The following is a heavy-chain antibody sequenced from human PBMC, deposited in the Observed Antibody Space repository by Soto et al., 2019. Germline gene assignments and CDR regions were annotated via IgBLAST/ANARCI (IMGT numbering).Heavy chain of an antibody. V-gene: IGHV4-4*07. J-gene: IGHJ5*02. D-gene: IGHD6-19*01. CDR1: GASISNYF. CDR3: AREAGPDRWFDP. Sequence: PSETLSLTCTVSGASISNYFCTWIRQPAGKGLDWIGRISTSGTTNYNPSLKSRVTMSVDTSKNHFSLNLSSVTAADTAVYYCAREAGPDRWFDPWGQGTLVTVSS. CDR2: ISTSGTT.